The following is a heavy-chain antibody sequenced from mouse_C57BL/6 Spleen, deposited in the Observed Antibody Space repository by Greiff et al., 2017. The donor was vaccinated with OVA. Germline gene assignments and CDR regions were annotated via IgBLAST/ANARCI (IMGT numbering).Heavy chain of an antibody. CDR1: GFTFSDYG. V-gene: IGHV5-17*01. CDR2: ISSGSSTI. J-gene: IGHJ1*03. Sequence: EVKLEESGGGLVKPGGSLKLSCAASGFTFSDYGMHWVRQAPEKGLEWVAYISSGSSTIYYADTVKGRFTISRDNAKNTLFLQMTSLRSEDTAMYYCAKYYDYGAWYFDVWGTGTTVTVSS. D-gene: IGHD2-4*01. CDR3: AKYYDYGAWYFDV.